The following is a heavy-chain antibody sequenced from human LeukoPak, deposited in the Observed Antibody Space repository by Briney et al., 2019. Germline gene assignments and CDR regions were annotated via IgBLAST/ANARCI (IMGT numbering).Heavy chain of an antibody. V-gene: IGHV3-30*03. CDR3: ARAYCSSTSCRLDY. CDR2: ISYDGSNK. CDR1: GFTFSSYG. J-gene: IGHJ4*02. Sequence: PGGSLRLSCAASGFTFSSYGMHWVRQAPGKGLEWVAVISYDGSNKYYADSVKGRFTISRDNAKNTLYLQMNSLRAEDTAVYYCARAYCSSTSCRLDYWGQGTLVTVSS. D-gene: IGHD2-2*01.